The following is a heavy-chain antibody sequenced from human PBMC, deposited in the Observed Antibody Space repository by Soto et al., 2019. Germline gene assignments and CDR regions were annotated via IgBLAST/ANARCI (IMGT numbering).Heavy chain of an antibody. Sequence: GGSLRLSCAASGFTFSDYYMSWIRQAPGKGLEWLSYSSDSGTFTRYADSVKGRFSISRDNAKNSLYLQINSLRGEDTAIYYCARSGDNYNLLDYWGQGTPVTASS. J-gene: IGHJ4*02. CDR2: SSDSGTFT. CDR3: ARSGDNYNLLDY. V-gene: IGHV3-11*06. CDR1: GFTFSDYY. D-gene: IGHD1-1*01.